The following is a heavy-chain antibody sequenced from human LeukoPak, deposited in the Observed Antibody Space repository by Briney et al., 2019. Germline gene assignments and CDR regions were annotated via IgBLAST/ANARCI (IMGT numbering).Heavy chain of an antibody. CDR1: GFTFSDYY. V-gene: IGHV3-11*01. D-gene: IGHD2-15*01. Sequence: PGGSLRLSCAASGFTFSDYYMSWFRQAPGKGVEGVSYISGGSSTIYYADSLKGRFTVSRDNAKNSLYLLMNSLRAEDTAVYYCARRGSGRHFDFWGQGTLVTVSS. CDR3: ARRGSGRHFDF. J-gene: IGHJ4*02. CDR2: ISGGSSTI.